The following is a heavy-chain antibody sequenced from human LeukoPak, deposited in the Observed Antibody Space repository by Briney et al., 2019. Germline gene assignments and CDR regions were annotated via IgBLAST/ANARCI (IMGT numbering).Heavy chain of an antibody. CDR3: ASLTDIGAGAVRY. CDR2: ISSSSSYI. V-gene: IGHV3-21*01. CDR1: GFTFSSYS. J-gene: IGHJ4*02. D-gene: IGHD1-26*01. Sequence: GGSLRLSCAASGFTFSSYSMNWVRQAPGKGLEWVSSISSSSSYIYYADSVKGRFTISRDNAKNSLYLKRNSLRAEDTAVYYCASLTDIGAGAVRYWGQGTLVTVSS.